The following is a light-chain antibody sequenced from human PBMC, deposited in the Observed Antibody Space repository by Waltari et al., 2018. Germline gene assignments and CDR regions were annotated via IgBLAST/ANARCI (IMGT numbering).Light chain of an antibody. J-gene: IGLJ3*02. CDR2: NDN. CDR3: AVWDDSLGGV. CDR1: NSNIGGNS. Sequence: QSVLTQPPSVSGTPGQRVTISCSGSNSNIGGNSVNGYQQLPGTAPKLLIYNDNQVPSGVPDLFAASKSGTSASLAITGLQSEDDAYYYCAVWDDSLGGVFGGGTKLTVL. V-gene: IGLV1-44*01.